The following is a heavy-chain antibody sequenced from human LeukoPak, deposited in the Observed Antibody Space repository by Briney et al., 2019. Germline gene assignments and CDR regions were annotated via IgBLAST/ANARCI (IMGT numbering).Heavy chain of an antibody. D-gene: IGHD2-2*01. CDR2: INPSGGST. Sequence: ASVKVSCKASGYTFTSYYMHWVRQAPGQGLEWMGIINPSGGSTSYAQKFQGRVTMTRDTSTSTVYMELSSLRSEDTAVYYCARDAGLSSTTDYYYYYMDVWGKGTTVTVSS. CDR3: ARDAGLSSTTDYYYYYMDV. V-gene: IGHV1-46*01. CDR1: GYTFTSYY. J-gene: IGHJ6*03.